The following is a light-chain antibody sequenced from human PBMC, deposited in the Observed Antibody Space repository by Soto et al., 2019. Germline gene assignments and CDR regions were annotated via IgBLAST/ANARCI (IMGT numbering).Light chain of an antibody. Sequence: DIQMTQSPSSLSASVGDRVTITCRASQSIDTSLNWYQQRPGEAPKLLIYAASNLQSGVPSRFSGGGTGTEVTHTISSLQPEDFATYYCQQSDNTLMYTFGQGTKLEIK. CDR3: QQSDNTLMYT. CDR2: AAS. V-gene: IGKV1-39*01. CDR1: QSIDTS. J-gene: IGKJ2*01.